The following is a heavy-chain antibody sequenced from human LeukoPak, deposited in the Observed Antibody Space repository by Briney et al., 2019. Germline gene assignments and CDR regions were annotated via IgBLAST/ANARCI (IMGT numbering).Heavy chain of an antibody. CDR2: ISSSGSTI. CDR3: ARGPMFRGVIIRRSKSGYFDY. Sequence: GGSLRLSCAASGFTVSRNYMSWVRQAPGKGLEWVSYISSSGSTIYYADSVKGRFSISRDNAKNSLYLQVNSLRVEDTAVYYCARGPMFRGVIIRRSKSGYFDYWGQGTLVTVSS. V-gene: IGHV3-11*04. J-gene: IGHJ4*02. CDR1: GFTVSRNY. D-gene: IGHD3-10*01.